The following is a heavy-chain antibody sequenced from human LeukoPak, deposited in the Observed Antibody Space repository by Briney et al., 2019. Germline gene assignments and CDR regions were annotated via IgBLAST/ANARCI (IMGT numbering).Heavy chain of an antibody. CDR2: IYTSGST. V-gene: IGHV4-4*07. Sequence: PSETLFLTCTVSGGSISSYYWSWIRQPAGKGLEWIGRIYTSGSTNYNPSLKSRVTMSVDTSKNQFSLKLSSVTAADTAVYYCARGPYSSSLGGIDYWGQGTLVTVSS. J-gene: IGHJ4*02. CDR1: GGSISSYY. D-gene: IGHD6-13*01. CDR3: ARGPYSSSLGGIDY.